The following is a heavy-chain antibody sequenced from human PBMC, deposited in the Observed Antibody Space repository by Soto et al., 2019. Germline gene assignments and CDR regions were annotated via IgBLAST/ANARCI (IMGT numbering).Heavy chain of an antibody. D-gene: IGHD2-8*01. CDR2: ILSLESHK. Sequence: PGGSLRLSCSGFGFNFSDYYMNWIRQSPVKGLEWVSSILSLESHKYYAASVMGRFSVSRDNAKRSLFLQMNNLRAEDTGIYFCATGLKDTSNRPSFDSWGPGTPVTAPQ. CDR3: ATGLKDTSNRPSFDS. J-gene: IGHJ4*02. V-gene: IGHV3-11*01. CDR1: GFNFSDYY.